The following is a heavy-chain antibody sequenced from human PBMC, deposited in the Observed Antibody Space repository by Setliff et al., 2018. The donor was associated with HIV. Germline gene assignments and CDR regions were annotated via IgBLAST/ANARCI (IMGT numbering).Heavy chain of an antibody. CDR2: IYPGDSDT. J-gene: IGHJ3*02. CDR1: GYSFTKYW. Sequence: RGESLKISCKGSGYSFTKYWVAWVRQMPGKGLEWMGIIYPGDSDTRYSPSFQGQVTISADKSISTAYLQWSSLEASDTAMYYCARPYGSNDAFDIWGQGTMVTV. CDR3: ARPYGSNDAFDI. V-gene: IGHV5-51*01. D-gene: IGHD1-26*01.